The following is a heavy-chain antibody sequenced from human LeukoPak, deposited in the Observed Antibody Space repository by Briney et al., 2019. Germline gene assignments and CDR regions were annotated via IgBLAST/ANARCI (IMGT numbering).Heavy chain of an antibody. Sequence: PGGSLRLSCAASGFTFSSCWIHWVRQAPGKGLVWVSRISTDGSSTNYADSVKGRFTISRDNAKNTLYLQMNSLRAEDTAVYYCARSYPFDYWGKGTLVTVSS. D-gene: IGHD1-26*01. V-gene: IGHV3-74*01. J-gene: IGHJ4*02. CDR3: ARSYPFDY. CDR1: GFTFSSCW. CDR2: ISTDGSST.